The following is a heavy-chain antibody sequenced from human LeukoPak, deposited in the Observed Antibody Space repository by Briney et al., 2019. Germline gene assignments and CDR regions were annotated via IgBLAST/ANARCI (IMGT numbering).Heavy chain of an antibody. D-gene: IGHD6-19*01. J-gene: IGHJ4*02. CDR1: GYSLTTYW. CDR2: IYPGDSNA. CDR3: ARRDSSALFDY. V-gene: IGHV5-51*01. Sequence: GESLKISCQGSGYSLTTYWIGWVRQMPGKGLEWMGNIYPGDSNAIYSPSFQGQVTISVDKSINTAYLQWGSLKASDTAMYYCARRDSSALFDYWGQGSLVTVSS.